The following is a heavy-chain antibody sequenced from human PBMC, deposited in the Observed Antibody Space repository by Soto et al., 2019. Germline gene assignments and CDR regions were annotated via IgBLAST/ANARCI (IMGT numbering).Heavy chain of an antibody. CDR1: GFSFRSYY. CDR3: ARVGTDYGSGSPYYSDY. CDR2: ISPSSSFL. V-gene: IGHV3-21*06. Sequence: ESGGGLVKPGGSLRLSCAASGFSFRSYYLNWVRQAPGRGLEWVSSISPSSSFLSYADSVKGRFTISRDNAKNSVHLQMNSLRAEATAVYFCARVGTDYGSGSPYYSDYWGQGTLVTVSS. J-gene: IGHJ4*02. D-gene: IGHD3-10*01.